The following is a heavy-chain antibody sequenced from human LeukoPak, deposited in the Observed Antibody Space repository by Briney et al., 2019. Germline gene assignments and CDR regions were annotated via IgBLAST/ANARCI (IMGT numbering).Heavy chain of an antibody. CDR2: INSDGSST. CDR3: ARGYSYGTYDAFDI. V-gene: IGHV3-74*01. CDR1: GFTFSSYW. J-gene: IGHJ3*02. Sequence: PGGSLRLSCEASGFTFSSYWMHWVRQAPGKGLVWVSRINSDGSSTSYADSVKGRFTISRDNAKNTLYLQMNSLRAEDTAVYYCARGYSYGTYDAFDIWGQGTMVTVSS. D-gene: IGHD5-18*01.